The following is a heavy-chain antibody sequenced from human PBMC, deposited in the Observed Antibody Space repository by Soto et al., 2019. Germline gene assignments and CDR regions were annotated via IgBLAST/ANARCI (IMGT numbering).Heavy chain of an antibody. V-gene: IGHV4-30-4*01. D-gene: IGHD6-19*01. J-gene: IGHJ6*02. CDR1: GGSISSGDYY. CDR2: IYYSGST. CDR3: ARDWLVTRIAVAGPYYYYGMDV. Sequence: SETLSLTCTVSGGSISSGDYYWSWIRQPPGKGLEWIGYIYYSGSTYYNPSLKSRVTISVDTSKNQFSLKLSSVTAADTAVYYCARDWLVTRIAVAGPYYYYGMDVWGQGTTVTVSS.